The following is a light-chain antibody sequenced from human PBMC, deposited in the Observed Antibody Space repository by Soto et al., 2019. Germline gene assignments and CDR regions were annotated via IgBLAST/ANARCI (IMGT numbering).Light chain of an antibody. CDR2: GAS. Sequence: EIVLTQSPATLSLSPGESAILSCRASQSISNNYLAWYQQKLGQAPRLLISGASTRATGIPDRFSGSGSGTDFTLSISRLEPEDFAVYFCQQYSSSSLTFGGGTKVEIK. CDR1: QSISNNY. J-gene: IGKJ4*01. CDR3: QQYSSSSLT. V-gene: IGKV3-20*01.